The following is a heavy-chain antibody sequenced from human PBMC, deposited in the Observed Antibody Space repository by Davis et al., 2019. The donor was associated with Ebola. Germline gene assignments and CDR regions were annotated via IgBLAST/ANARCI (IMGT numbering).Heavy chain of an antibody. J-gene: IGHJ5*02. Sequence: PSETLSLTCTVSGDSINNYYWNWIRQPPGKGLEWIGYFYYRGSTDYNPSLKSRVTMSIDISKNQFSLKLSSVTAADTAVYYCARGSGGSCYSGCWFDPWGQGTLVTVSS. V-gene: IGHV4-59*01. D-gene: IGHD2-15*01. CDR1: GDSINNYY. CDR3: ARGSGGSCYSGCWFDP. CDR2: FYYRGST.